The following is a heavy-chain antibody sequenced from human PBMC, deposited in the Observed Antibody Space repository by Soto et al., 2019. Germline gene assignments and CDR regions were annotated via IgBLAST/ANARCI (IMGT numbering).Heavy chain of an antibody. Sequence: QVQLQESGPGLVKPSETLSLTCTVSGGSVSSGSYYWSWIRQPPGKGLEWIGYIYYSGSTNYNPSLKSRVTRSVDTSKNLFSLKLSSVTAADTAVYYCARDWVGIAAAGTYYYYGMDVWGQGTTVTVSS. CDR3: ARDWVGIAAAGTYYYYGMDV. CDR2: IYYSGST. J-gene: IGHJ6*02. CDR1: GGSVSSGSYY. D-gene: IGHD6-13*01. V-gene: IGHV4-61*01.